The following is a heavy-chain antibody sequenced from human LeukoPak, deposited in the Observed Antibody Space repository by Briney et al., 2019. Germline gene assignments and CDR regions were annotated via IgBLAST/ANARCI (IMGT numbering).Heavy chain of an antibody. CDR3: ARHPLYCSGGSCYPNYSDY. J-gene: IGHJ4*02. CDR1: GDSISSSSYF. CDR2: IYYSGST. V-gene: IGHV4-39*01. Sequence: SETLSLTCTVSGDSISSSSYFWGWIRQPPGKGLEWIGSIYYSGSTHYNPSLKSRVTISVDTSKNQFSLKLSSVTAADTAVYHRARHPLYCSGGSCYPNYSDYWGQGTLVTVSS. D-gene: IGHD2-15*01.